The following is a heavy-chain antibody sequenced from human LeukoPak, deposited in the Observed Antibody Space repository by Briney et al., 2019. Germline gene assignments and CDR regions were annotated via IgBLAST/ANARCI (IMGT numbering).Heavy chain of an antibody. CDR3: ARVGPGVLAAFDI. V-gene: IGHV3-74*01. Sequence: GGSLRLSCAASGFTFSTYWMHWVRQAPGKGLVWVSRINSDWSSTSYADSVKGRFTISRDNAKNTLYLQMNSLRAEDTAVYYCARVGPGVLAAFDIWGQGTMVTVSP. D-gene: IGHD1-14*01. CDR1: GFTFSTYW. CDR2: INSDWSST. J-gene: IGHJ3*02.